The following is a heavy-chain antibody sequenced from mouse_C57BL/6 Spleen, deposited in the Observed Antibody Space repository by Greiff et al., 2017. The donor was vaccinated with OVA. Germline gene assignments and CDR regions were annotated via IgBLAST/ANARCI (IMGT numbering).Heavy chain of an antibody. CDR2: IWGVGST. D-gene: IGHD1-1*01. V-gene: IGHV2-6*01. CDR1: GFSLTSYG. Sequence: QVQLQQSGPGLVAPSQSLSITCTVSGFSLTSYGVDWVRQSPGKGLEWLGVIWGVGSTNYNSALKSRLSISKDNSKSQVFLKMNSLQTDDAAMYYCASEWVLDYYGSSYAFAYWGQGTLVTVSA. CDR3: ASEWVLDYYGSSYAFAY. J-gene: IGHJ3*01.